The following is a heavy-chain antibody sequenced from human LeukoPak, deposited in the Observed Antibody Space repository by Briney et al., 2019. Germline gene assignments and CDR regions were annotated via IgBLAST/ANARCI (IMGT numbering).Heavy chain of an antibody. V-gene: IGHV3-30*03. D-gene: IGHD3-16*02. CDR2: ISYDGNYR. CDR1: GFIFSTYA. CDR3: ARPAPPGGIVYGFHI. J-gene: IGHJ3*02. Sequence: GGSLRLSCAASGFIFSTYAMHWVRQAPGKGLEWVAIISYDGNYRNYADSVKGRLTISRDNSKNTLHLQMNSLGAEDTAVYYCARPAPPGGIVYGFHIWGQGTMVTVSS.